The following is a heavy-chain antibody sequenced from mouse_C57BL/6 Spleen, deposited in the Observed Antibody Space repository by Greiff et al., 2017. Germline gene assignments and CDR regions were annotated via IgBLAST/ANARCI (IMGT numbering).Heavy chain of an antibody. CDR2: IDPSDSYT. CDR1: GYTFTSYW. Sequence: VQLQQPGAELVMPGASVKLSCKASGYTFTSYWMHWVKQRPGQGLEWIGGIDPSDSYTNYNQKFKGKSTLTVDKSSSTAYMQLSSLTSEDSAVYYCARRGYGYFDVWGTGTTVTVSS. V-gene: IGHV1-69*01. J-gene: IGHJ1*03. CDR3: ARRGYGYFDV.